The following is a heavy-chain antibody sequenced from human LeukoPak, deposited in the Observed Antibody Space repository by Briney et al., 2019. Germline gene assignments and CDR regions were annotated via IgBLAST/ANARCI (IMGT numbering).Heavy chain of an antibody. J-gene: IGHJ4*02. V-gene: IGHV4-34*01. CDR2: INPSGST. CDR3: ARVKEGPAIFEVIPAARQYYFDY. Sequence: PSETLSLTCAVYGGFFSGYYWSWIRQPPGKGLEWIGEINPSGSTKYNPSLKSRVTISVDTSVNQLSLKLSSVTAADTAVYYCARVKEGPAIFEVIPAARQYYFDYWGQGTLVTVSS. D-gene: IGHD2-2*01. CDR1: GGFFSGYY.